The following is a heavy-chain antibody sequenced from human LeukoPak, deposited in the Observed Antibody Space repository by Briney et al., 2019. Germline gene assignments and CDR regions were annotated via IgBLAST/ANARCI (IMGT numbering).Heavy chain of an antibody. CDR1: GYTFTSYY. CDR2: INPSGGST. J-gene: IGHJ3*02. CDR3: ARDRFPGTSIVDAFDI. V-gene: IGHV1-46*01. Sequence: GASVKVSCKASGYTFTSYYMHWVRQAPGQGLEWMGIINPSGGSTSYAQKFQGRVTMTRDTSTSTVFMELSSLRFEDTAVYYCARDRFPGTSIVDAFDIWGQGTMVTVSS. D-gene: IGHD1-7*01.